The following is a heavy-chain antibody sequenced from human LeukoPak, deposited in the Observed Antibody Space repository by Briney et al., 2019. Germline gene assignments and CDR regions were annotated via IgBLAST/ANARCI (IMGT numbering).Heavy chain of an antibody. CDR2: ISYDGSNK. CDR3: ARGPTGKAGNWFDP. CDR1: GFTFSSYG. D-gene: IGHD1-14*01. Sequence: SGGSLRLSCAASGFTFSSYGMHWVRQAPGKGLEWVAVISYDGSNKYYADSVKGRFTISRDNSKNTQYLQMNSLRAEDTAVYYCARGPTGKAGNWFDPWGQGTLVTVSS. J-gene: IGHJ5*02. V-gene: IGHV3-30*03.